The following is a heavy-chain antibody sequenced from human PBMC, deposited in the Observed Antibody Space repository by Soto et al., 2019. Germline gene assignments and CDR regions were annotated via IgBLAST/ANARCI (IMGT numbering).Heavy chain of an antibody. CDR3: ARDPVRGDEYNFDY. CDR1: GFILSTYW. CDR2: IKPDGSVK. V-gene: IGHV3-7*01. Sequence: PGGSLRLSCAASGFILSTYWMTWVRQAPGKGLEWVANIKPDGSVKNYVDSVKGRFTISRDNAENSLYLQMNGLRAEDTAVYYCARDPVRGDEYNFDYWGQGTLVTVSS. D-gene: IGHD3-10*01. J-gene: IGHJ4*02.